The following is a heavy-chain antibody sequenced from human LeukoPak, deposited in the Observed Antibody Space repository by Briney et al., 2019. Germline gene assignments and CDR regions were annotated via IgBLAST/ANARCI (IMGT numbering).Heavy chain of an antibody. CDR2: INPNSGGT. J-gene: IGHJ4*02. CDR1: GYAFTGYY. CDR3: ARDAAGYCSGGSCPLFDY. D-gene: IGHD2-15*01. V-gene: IGHV1-2*02. Sequence: ASVTVSCKASGYAFTGYYMHWVRQAPGQGLEWMGWINPNSGGTNYAQKFQGRVTMTRDTSISTAYMELSRLRSDDTAVYYCARDAAGYCSGGSCPLFDYWGQGTLVTVSS.